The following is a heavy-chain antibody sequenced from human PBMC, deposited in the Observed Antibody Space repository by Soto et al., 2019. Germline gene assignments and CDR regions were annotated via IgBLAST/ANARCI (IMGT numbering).Heavy chain of an antibody. Sequence: QVQLVQSGAEVKKPGSSVKDSCKASGGTLSSYAISWVRQAPGQGLEWMGGIIPIFGTANYAQKFQGRVTITADESTSTAYMELSSLSSEDTAVYYCARQAGTQSRFDPWGQGTLVTVSS. CDR1: GGTLSSYA. J-gene: IGHJ5*02. V-gene: IGHV1-69*12. CDR3: ARQAGTQSRFDP. D-gene: IGHD1-7*01. CDR2: IIPIFGTA.